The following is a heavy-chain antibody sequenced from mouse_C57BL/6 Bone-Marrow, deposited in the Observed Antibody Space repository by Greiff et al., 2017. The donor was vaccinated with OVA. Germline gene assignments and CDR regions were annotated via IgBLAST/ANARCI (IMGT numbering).Heavy chain of an antibody. V-gene: IGHV1-54*01. J-gene: IGHJ3*01. CDR3: ARCFYYYGKGFAY. D-gene: IGHD1-1*01. CDR1: GYAFTNYL. CDR2: INPGRGGT. Sequence: QVQLQQSGAELVRPGTSVKVSCKASGYAFTNYLIEWVKQRPGQGLEWIGVINPGRGGTNYNEKFKGKATLTADKSSSTAYMQLSSLTSEDSAVYFCARCFYYYGKGFAYWGQGTLVTVSA.